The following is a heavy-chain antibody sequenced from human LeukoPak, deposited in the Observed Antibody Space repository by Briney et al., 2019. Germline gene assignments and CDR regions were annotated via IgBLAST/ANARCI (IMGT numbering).Heavy chain of an antibody. CDR3: ARGAYDSSGQFDY. D-gene: IGHD3-22*01. CDR2: ISTSSNYI. J-gene: IGHJ4*02. Sequence: PGGSLRLSCAASGFTFSSYAMSWVRQAPGKGLEWVSYISTSSNYIYYADSVKGRFTISRDNAKNSLYLQMNSLRAEDTAVYYCARGAYDSSGQFDYWGQGTLVTVSS. V-gene: IGHV3-21*01. CDR1: GFTFSSYA.